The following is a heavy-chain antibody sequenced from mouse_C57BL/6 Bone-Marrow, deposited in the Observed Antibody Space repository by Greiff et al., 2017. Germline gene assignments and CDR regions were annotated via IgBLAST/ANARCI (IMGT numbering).Heavy chain of an antibody. V-gene: IGHV1-47*01. D-gene: IGHD1-1*01. Sequence: QVQLQQPGAELVKPGASVKMSCKASGYTFTTYPIEWVKQSHGQGLEWIGNFHPYNDGTKYNEKFKSKATLTVEKSSNTVYLELSRLRSDASAVYYCARSRSFVYYLDYWGQGTTLTVSS. CDR1: GYTFTTYP. CDR2: FHPYNDGT. J-gene: IGHJ2*01. CDR3: ARSRSFVYYLDY.